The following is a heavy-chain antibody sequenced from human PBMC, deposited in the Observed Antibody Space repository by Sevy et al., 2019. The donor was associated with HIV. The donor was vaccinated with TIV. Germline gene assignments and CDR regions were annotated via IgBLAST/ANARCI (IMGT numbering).Heavy chain of an antibody. V-gene: IGHV3-30-3*01. CDR3: ARDLHRGLSGSTSGY. CDR2: ISYDGSNK. Sequence: GGSLRLSCAASGFTFSSYAMHWVRQAPGKGLEWVAVISYDGSNKYYADSVKGRFTISRDNSKNTLYLQMNSLRAEDTAVYYCARDLHRGLSGSTSGYWGQGTLVTVSS. CDR1: GFTFSSYA. D-gene: IGHD3-3*01. J-gene: IGHJ4*02.